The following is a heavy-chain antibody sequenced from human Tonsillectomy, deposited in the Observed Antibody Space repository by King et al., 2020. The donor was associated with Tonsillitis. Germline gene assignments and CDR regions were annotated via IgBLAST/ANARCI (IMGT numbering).Heavy chain of an antibody. CDR1: GYTFTRYD. CDR2: MSPDNGNR. CDR3: AATGGTSAGTPSSYYGMDL. J-gene: IGHJ6*02. V-gene: IGHV1-8*02. Sequence: QLVQSGAEVRESGASVKVSCKASGYTFTRYDINWVRQAPGQGLEWMGWMSPDNGNRGYAQQFQGRVTLTRNASINTAYMELHSLGSQDTAVYYCAATGGTSAGTPSSYYGMDLWGQGTTVTV. D-gene: IGHD1-1*01.